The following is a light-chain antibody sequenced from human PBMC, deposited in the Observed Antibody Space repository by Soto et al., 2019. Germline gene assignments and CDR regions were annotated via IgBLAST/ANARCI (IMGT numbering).Light chain of an antibody. CDR1: SSDIGNYDV. V-gene: IGLV2-23*02. CDR3: CSYAGTRNFV. Sequence: QPVLTQPASVSGSPGQSITISCTGTSSDIGNYDVVSWYQQHPGEAPKLMISGINKRPSGVSNRFSGSKSGNTASLTISGLQAEDEAEYYCCSYAGTRNFVFGTGTKVTVL. J-gene: IGLJ1*01. CDR2: GIN.